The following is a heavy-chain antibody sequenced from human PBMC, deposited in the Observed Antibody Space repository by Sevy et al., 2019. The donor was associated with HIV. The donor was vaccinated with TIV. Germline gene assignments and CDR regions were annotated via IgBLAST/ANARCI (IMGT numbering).Heavy chain of an antibody. D-gene: IGHD1-1*01. CDR1: GFTFSSYG. CDR3: AKDHEIYNYYFDY. Sequence: GSLRLSCAASGFTFSSYGMHWVRQAPGKGLEWVAFIRYDGSNKYYADSVKGRFTISRDNSKNTLYLQMNSLRAEDTAVYYCAKDHEIYNYYFDYWGQGTLVTVSS. V-gene: IGHV3-30*02. J-gene: IGHJ4*02. CDR2: IRYDGSNK.